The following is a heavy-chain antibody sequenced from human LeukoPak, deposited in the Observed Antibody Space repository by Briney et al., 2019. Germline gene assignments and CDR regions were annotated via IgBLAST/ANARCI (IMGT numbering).Heavy chain of an antibody. Sequence: SETLSLTCTVSGGSISGSPFYWGWIRQPPGKGLEWIGNIYYSGSTYKNPSLTSRVTISVDTSKSQFSLKLSPVTAADTAVYYCARHVNYYFHMGVWGKGTTVTASS. J-gene: IGHJ6*03. CDR1: GGSISGSPFY. CDR3: ARHVNYYFHMGV. V-gene: IGHV4-39*01. CDR2: IYYSGST.